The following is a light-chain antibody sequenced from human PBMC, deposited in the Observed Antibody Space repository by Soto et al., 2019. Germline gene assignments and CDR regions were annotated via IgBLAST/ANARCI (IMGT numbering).Light chain of an antibody. CDR1: QTITTW. Sequence: DIQMTQSPSTLSGSVGDRVTITCRASQTITTWLAWYQQKPGKAPKLLIYDASTLESGVPSRFSGSGFGTEFSLTISSLQPDDSATYYCQQYSTYSGTFGQGTKVDI. J-gene: IGKJ1*01. CDR3: QQYSTYSGT. CDR2: DAS. V-gene: IGKV1-5*01.